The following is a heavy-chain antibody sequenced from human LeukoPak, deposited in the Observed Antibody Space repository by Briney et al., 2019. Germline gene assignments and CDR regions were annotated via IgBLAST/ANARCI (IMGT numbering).Heavy chain of an antibody. V-gene: IGHV3-7*01. J-gene: IGHJ4*02. Sequence: GGSLRPSCAASGFTVSSNYMSWVRQAPGKGLEWVANIKKDGSEKYYVDSVKGRFTISRDNAKNSLYLQMNSLRAEDTAVYYCARDLYRIVVVPHYFDYWGQGTLVTVSS. CDR1: GFTVSSNY. D-gene: IGHD3-22*01. CDR2: IKKDGSEK. CDR3: ARDLYRIVVVPHYFDY.